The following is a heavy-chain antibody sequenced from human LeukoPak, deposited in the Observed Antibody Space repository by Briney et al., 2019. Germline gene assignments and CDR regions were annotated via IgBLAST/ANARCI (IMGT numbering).Heavy chain of an antibody. Sequence: ASVKVSCEASGYTFTGYYMHRVRQAPGQGLEWMGRINPNSGGTNYAQKFQGRVTMTRDTSISTAYMELSRLRSDDTAVYYCARVADYGDYDWVYWGQGTLVTVSS. V-gene: IGHV1-2*06. CDR1: GYTFTGYY. CDR2: INPNSGGT. J-gene: IGHJ4*02. D-gene: IGHD4-17*01. CDR3: ARVADYGDYDWVY.